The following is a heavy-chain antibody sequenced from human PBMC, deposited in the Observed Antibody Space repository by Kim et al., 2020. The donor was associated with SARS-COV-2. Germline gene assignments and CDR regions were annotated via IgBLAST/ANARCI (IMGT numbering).Heavy chain of an antibody. D-gene: IGHD1-26*01. CDR2: ISYDGSNK. CDR3: ARDEWYSGYRPLYGMDV. Sequence: GGSLRLSCAASGFTFSSYAMHWVRQAPGKGLEWVAVISYDGSNKYYADSVKGRFTISRDNSKNTLYLQMNSLRAEDTAVYYCARDEWYSGYRPLYGMDVWGQGTTVTVSS. CDR1: GFTFSSYA. J-gene: IGHJ6*02. V-gene: IGHV3-30*04.